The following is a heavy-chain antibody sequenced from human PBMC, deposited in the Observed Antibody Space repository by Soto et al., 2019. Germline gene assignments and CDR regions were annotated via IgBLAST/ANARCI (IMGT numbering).Heavy chain of an antibody. Sequence: GPSLKISCKRPGYSFSRYRIGWVRQMPKKGLEWMGIIYPGDSDTRYSPSFQGQVTISADKSISTAYLQWSRLKASDTAMYYCAGGGVRGVITRTRDYYGMDVWGQGTTVTVSS. J-gene: IGHJ6*02. D-gene: IGHD3-10*01. CDR1: GYSFSRYR. CDR2: IYPGDSDT. CDR3: AGGGVRGVITRTRDYYGMDV. V-gene: IGHV5-51*01.